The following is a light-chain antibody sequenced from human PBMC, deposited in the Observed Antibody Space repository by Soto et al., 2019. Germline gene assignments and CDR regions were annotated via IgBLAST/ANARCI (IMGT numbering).Light chain of an antibody. CDR1: QSISSY. J-gene: IGKJ2*01. Sequence: DIQMTQSPSSLSASVGDRVTITCRASQSISSYLNWYHQQPGKAPKLLIYAASTLQSGVPSRFSGSGSGTDFTLTISRLQPEDFATYYCQQSYSTPYTFGQGTKLEIK. CDR3: QQSYSTPYT. CDR2: AAS. V-gene: IGKV1-39*01.